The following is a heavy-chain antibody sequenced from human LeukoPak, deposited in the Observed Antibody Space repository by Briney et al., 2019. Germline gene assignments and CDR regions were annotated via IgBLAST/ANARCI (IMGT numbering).Heavy chain of an antibody. Sequence: PSQTLSLTCTVSGGPISSGDYYWSWIRQPPGKGLEWIGYIYYSGSTYYSPSLKSRVTISVDTSKNQFSLKLSSVTAADTAVYYCARDLTYYDFWSGYYTGMGLYDYWGQGTLVTVSS. V-gene: IGHV4-30-4*08. CDR1: GGPISSGDYY. CDR2: IYYSGST. J-gene: IGHJ4*02. CDR3: ARDLTYYDFWSGYYTGMGLYDY. D-gene: IGHD3-3*01.